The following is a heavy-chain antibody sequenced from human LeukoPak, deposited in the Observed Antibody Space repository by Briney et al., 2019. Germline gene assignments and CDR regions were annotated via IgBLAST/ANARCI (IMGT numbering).Heavy chain of an antibody. CDR2: IWYDGSNK. D-gene: IGHD2-15*01. CDR1: GFTFSNYG. J-gene: IGHJ4*02. V-gene: IGHV3-33*01. CDR3: ARDILVVAAYYFGY. Sequence: GGSLRLSCSASGFTFSNYGMHWVRQAPGKGLEWVAVIWYDGSNKYYADSVKGRFTISRDNSKNTLYLQMNSLRAEDTAVYYCARDILVVAAYYFGYWGQGTLVTVSS.